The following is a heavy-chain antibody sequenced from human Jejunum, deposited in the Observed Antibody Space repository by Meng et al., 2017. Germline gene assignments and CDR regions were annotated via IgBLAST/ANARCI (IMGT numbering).Heavy chain of an antibody. CDR2: IKPNRGVT. D-gene: IGHD2/OR15-2a*01. V-gene: IGHV1-2*06. Sequence: ASVKVSCKASGYTFTGYYMHWVRQAPGQGLEWMGRIKPNRGVTNFPQKFQGRVILTSDTSTSTAYMDLSGLRLDDTAVYYCARWAVSGAGLDSWGQGPLVTVSS. CDR1: GYTFTGYY. J-gene: IGHJ4*02. CDR3: ARWAVSGAGLDS.